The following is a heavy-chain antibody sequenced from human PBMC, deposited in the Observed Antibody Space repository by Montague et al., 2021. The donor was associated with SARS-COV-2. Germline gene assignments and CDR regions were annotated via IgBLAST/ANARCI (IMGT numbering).Heavy chain of an antibody. V-gene: IGHV4-59*07. CDR1: GGSISRYS. Sequence: SDTLSLTCTVSGGSISRYSWTWIRRPPGKGLEWIGYVYNSGSTNYNPSLTSRVTISVDTSKNQFSLKLSSVAAADTAVYYCARVGRGSSWYEVAFDIWGQGTMVTVSS. D-gene: IGHD6-13*01. CDR3: ARVGRGSSWYEVAFDI. J-gene: IGHJ3*02. CDR2: VYNSGST.